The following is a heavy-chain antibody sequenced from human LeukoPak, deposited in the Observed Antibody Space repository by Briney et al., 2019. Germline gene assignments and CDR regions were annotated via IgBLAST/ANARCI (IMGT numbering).Heavy chain of an antibody. CDR1: GGSISSYY. CDR3: AFLIAAAGDYYFDY. CDR2: IYYSGST. D-gene: IGHD6-13*01. V-gene: IGHV4-59*07. Sequence: SDTLSLTCTVSGGSISSYYWSWIRQPPGQGLEWIGYIYYSGSTNYNPSIKSRVTISVDKSKNQFSLKLSSVTAADTAVYYCAFLIAAAGDYYFDYWGQGTLVTVSS. J-gene: IGHJ4*02.